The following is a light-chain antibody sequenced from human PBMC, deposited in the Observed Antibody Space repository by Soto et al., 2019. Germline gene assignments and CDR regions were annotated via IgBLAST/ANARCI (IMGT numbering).Light chain of an antibody. Sequence: IQVSQSPSSLSASLGDSVTITCRASQGISSYLAWYQQKPGKAPKLLIYAASTLQSGVPSRFSGSGSGTDFTLTISSLQPEDVATYYCQKYNSAPRTFGQGTKVDI. J-gene: IGKJ1*01. CDR2: AAS. CDR1: QGISSY. V-gene: IGKV1-27*01. CDR3: QKYNSAPRT.